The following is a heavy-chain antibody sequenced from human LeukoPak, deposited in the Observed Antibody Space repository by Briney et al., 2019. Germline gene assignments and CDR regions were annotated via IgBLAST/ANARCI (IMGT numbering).Heavy chain of an antibody. J-gene: IGHJ5*02. Sequence: PGESLKISCKGSGYSFTSYWIGWVRQMPGKGLEWMGIIYPGDSDTRYSPSFQGQVTISADKSISTAYLQWSSLKASGTAMYYCARAADRGYDFWSGYFGWFDPWGQGTLVTVSS. V-gene: IGHV5-51*01. D-gene: IGHD3-3*01. CDR3: ARAADRGYDFWSGYFGWFDP. CDR1: GYSFTSYW. CDR2: IYPGDSDT.